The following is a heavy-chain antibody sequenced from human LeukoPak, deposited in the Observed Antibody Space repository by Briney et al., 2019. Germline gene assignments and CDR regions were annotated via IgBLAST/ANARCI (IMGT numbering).Heavy chain of an antibody. Sequence: PGGSLRLSCAASGFTFSSYEMNWVRQAPGKGLEWVSSISGSSSYTFYADSVRGRFTISRDNAKNSLYLQMNSLRAEDTAVYYCARGTTGGYSPSHWGQGTLVTVSS. CDR3: ARGTTGGYSPSH. CDR2: ISGSSSYT. D-gene: IGHD5-12*01. V-gene: IGHV3-21*01. J-gene: IGHJ4*02. CDR1: GFTFSSYE.